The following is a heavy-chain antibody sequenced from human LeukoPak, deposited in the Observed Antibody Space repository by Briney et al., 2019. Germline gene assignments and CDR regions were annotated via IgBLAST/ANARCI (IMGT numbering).Heavy chain of an antibody. CDR3: ARVREAMIVVAYVAFDI. D-gene: IGHD3-22*01. V-gene: IGHV4-39*07. CDR1: GGSISSSSYY. CDR2: IYYSGST. Sequence: PSETLSLTCTVAGGSISSSSYYWSWIRQPPGKGLEWIGSIYYSGSTYYNPSLKSRVTISVDTSKNQFSLKLSSVTAADTAVYYCARVREAMIVVAYVAFDIWGQGTMVTVSS. J-gene: IGHJ3*02.